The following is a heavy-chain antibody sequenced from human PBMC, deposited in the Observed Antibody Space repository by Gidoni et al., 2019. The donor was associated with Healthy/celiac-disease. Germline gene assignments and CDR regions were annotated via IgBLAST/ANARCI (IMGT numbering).Heavy chain of an antibody. CDR3: TTDAPYWQWLDGIDY. D-gene: IGHD6-19*01. CDR2: IKSKTDGGTT. V-gene: IGHV3-15*01. Sequence: EVQLVESGGGLVKPGGSLRLSCAASGFTLSNARMSWVRQAPGKGLEWVGRIKSKTDGGTTDYAAPVKGRFTISRDDSKNTLYLQMNSLKTEDTAVYYCTTDAPYWQWLDGIDYWGQGTLVTVSS. CDR1: GFTLSNAR. J-gene: IGHJ4*02.